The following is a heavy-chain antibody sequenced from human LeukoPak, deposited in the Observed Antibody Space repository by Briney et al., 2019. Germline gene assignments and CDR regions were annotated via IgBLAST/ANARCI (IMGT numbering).Heavy chain of an antibody. CDR3: ARRYCSGGSCYSFFDY. CDR1: GFTCSDYY. V-gene: IGHV3-11*01. J-gene: IGHJ4*02. D-gene: IGHD2-15*01. Sequence: PGGSLRLSGAASGFTCSDYYMSWIRQAPGKGLEWVSYISSSGSTIYYADSVKGRFTISRDNAQNSLYLQMNSLRAEDTAVYYCARRYCSGGSCYSFFDYWGQGTLVTVSS. CDR2: ISSSGSTI.